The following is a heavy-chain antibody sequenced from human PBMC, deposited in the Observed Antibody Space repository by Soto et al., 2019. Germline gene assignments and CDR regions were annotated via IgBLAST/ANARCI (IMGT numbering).Heavy chain of an antibody. D-gene: IGHD6-6*01. V-gene: IGHV3-53*01. J-gene: IGHJ6*02. CDR2: IYSGGIA. Sequence: GGSLRLSCAASGFTVSSNYMSWVRQAPGKGLEWVSVIYSGGIAFYADSVKGRFTISRDNSKNTLYLQMNNLRGEDTAVYYCVRDFGSSSEGGMDVWGQGTTVTVSS. CDR3: VRDFGSSSEGGMDV. CDR1: GFTVSSNY.